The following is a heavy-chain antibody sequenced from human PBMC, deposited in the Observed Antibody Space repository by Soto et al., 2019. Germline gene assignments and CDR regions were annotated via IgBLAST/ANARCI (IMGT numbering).Heavy chain of an antibody. V-gene: IGHV4-30-4*01. D-gene: IGHD2-2*01. CDR1: GGSISSYY. CDR2: IYYSGST. J-gene: IGHJ4*02. Sequence: SETLSLTCTVSGGSISSYYWSWIRQPPGKGLEWIGYIYYSGSTYYNPSLKSRVTISVDTSKNQFSLKLSSVTAADTAVYYCARGTMPPDYWGQGTLVTVSS. CDR3: ARGTMPPDY.